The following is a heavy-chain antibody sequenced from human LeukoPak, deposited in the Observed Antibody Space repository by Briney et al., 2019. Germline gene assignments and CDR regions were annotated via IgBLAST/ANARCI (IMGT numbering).Heavy chain of an antibody. V-gene: IGHV3-21*01. J-gene: IGHJ4*02. CDR3: ARDGRFGGFDY. D-gene: IGHD3-10*01. Sequence: GGSLRLSCAASGFTFSSYSMNWVRQAPGRGLEWVSSISSSSSYIYYADSVKGRFTISRDNAKNSLYLQMNSLRAEDTAVYYCARDGRFGGFDYWGQGTLVTVSS. CDR1: GFTFSSYS. CDR2: ISSSSSYI.